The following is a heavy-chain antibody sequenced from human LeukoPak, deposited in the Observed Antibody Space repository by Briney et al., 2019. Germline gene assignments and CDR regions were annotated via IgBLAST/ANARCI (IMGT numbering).Heavy chain of an antibody. D-gene: IGHD6-13*01. CDR1: GGSLSGYY. CDR2: IKHSGST. J-gene: IGHJ4*02. Sequence: SETLSLTCAVHGGSLSGYYWSWNRQPPGKGLEWIGEIKHSGSTNYNPSLKSRVTISVETSKNQFSLKLSSVTAADTAVYYCAVRGPGYSSTWSLTRPRRTFVYWGQGTVVTVSS. V-gene: IGHV4-34*01. CDR3: AVRGPGYSSTWSLTRPRRTFVY.